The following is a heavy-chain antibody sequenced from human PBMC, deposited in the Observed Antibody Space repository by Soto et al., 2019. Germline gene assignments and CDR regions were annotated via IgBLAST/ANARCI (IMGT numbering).Heavy chain of an antibody. CDR2: INQAGGEK. J-gene: IGHJ4*02. CDR1: GFIFTDFW. V-gene: IGHV3-7*05. CDR3: ASAGY. Sequence: GGFLRLSCAASGFIFTDFWMSWFRQAPGKGLEWVANINQAGGEKYYVDSVKGRFTISRDNTRNSVFLQMNSLRAEDTAVYYSASAGYWGQGTLVTVSS.